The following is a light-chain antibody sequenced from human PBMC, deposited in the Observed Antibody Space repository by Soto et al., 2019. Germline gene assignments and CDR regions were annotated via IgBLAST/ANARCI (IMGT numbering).Light chain of an antibody. V-gene: IGLV2-14*01. CDR3: SSYTRSGTYV. Sequence: QSVLAQPASVSGSPGQSITISCTGTGSDVGGYNYVSWYQQHPGKAPKVMIYDASNRPSGVSNRFSGSKSGNTASLTISGLQAEDEADYFCSSYTRSGTYVFGTGTKLTVL. CDR2: DAS. CDR1: GSDVGGYNY. J-gene: IGLJ1*01.